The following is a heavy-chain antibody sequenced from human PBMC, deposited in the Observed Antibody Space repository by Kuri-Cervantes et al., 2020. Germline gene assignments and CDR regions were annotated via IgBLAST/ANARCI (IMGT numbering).Heavy chain of an antibody. CDR3: ARGSGSYYDFWSGYYFDY. CDR2: MNPNSGNT. Sequence: ASVKVSCKASGYTFTSYDINWVRQATGQGHEWMGWMNPNSGNTGYAQKFQGRVTMTRNTSISTAYMELSSLRSEDTAVYYCARGSGSYYDFWSGYYFDYWGQGTLVTVSS. CDR1: GYTFTSYD. D-gene: IGHD3-3*01. J-gene: IGHJ4*02. V-gene: IGHV1-8*01.